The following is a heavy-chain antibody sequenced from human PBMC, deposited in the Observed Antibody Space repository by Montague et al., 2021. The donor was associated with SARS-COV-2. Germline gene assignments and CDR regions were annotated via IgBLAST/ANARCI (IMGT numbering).Heavy chain of an antibody. V-gene: IGHV4-4*02. CDR3: ATGINYYDFLALQS. Sequence: SETLSLTCTVSGGSIESGNWWSWVRQTPGKGLEWTGEILHTESTNFNPSLKTRVAMPVDKSRNQFSLKLTSLTAADTAVYYCATGINYYDFLALQSWGQGALVIVSS. CDR2: ILHTEST. D-gene: IGHD3/OR15-3a*01. CDR1: GGSIESGNW. J-gene: IGHJ4*02.